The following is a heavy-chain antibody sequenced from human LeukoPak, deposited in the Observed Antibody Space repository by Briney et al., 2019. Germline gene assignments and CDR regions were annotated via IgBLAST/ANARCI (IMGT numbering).Heavy chain of an antibody. J-gene: IGHJ4*02. CDR1: GYTFTGYY. Sequence: GASVKVSCKASGYTFTGYYMHWVRQAPGQGLEWMGRINPNSGGTNYAQKFQARVTMTRDTSISTAYMELSRLRSDDTAVYYCARVFLRRGFDFDYWGQGTLVTVSS. V-gene: IGHV1-2*06. D-gene: IGHD3-10*01. CDR2: INPNSGGT. CDR3: ARVFLRRGFDFDY.